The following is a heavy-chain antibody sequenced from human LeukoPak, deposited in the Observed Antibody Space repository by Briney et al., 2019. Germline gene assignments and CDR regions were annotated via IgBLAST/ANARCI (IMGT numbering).Heavy chain of an antibody. J-gene: IGHJ4*02. D-gene: IGHD3-22*01. CDR2: IYTSGST. CDR3: ARQNSWDYDSSLKN. V-gene: IGHV4-4*07. CDR1: GGSISSYY. Sequence: PSETLSLTCTVSGGSISSYYWSWIRQPAGKGLEWIGRIYTSGSTNYNPSLESRVTMSVDTSKNQFSLKLSSVTAADTAVYYCARQNSWDYDSSLKNWGQGTLVTVSS.